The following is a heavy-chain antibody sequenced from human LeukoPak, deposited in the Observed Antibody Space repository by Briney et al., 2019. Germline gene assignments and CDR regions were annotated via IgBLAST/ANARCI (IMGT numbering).Heavy chain of an antibody. V-gene: IGHV3-23*01. CDR2: ISGSGVGT. J-gene: IGHJ3*02. CDR1: GFTFSSYA. Sequence: GGSLRLSCAASGFTFSSYAMNWVRQAPGKGLEWVSAISGSGVGTYYADSVKGRFTISRDNSWNTLYLQMSSLRAEDTAVYYCAKDQVISGSEASDIWGQGTMVTVSS. CDR3: AKDQVISGSEASDI. D-gene: IGHD2-21*01.